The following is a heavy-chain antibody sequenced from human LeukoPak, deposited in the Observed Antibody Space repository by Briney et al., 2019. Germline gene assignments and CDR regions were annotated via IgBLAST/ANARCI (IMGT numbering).Heavy chain of an antibody. CDR3: ARGLHGSGYCSSTSCYYYYGMVV. CDR2: IYYSGRP. V-gene: IGHV4-59*12. D-gene: IGHD2-2*03. Sequence: PSETLSLTCTVSGGSISSYYWSWLRQPPRKRLEWIGYIYYSGRPNYNLFLKSRVTISVDTSKNQFSLKLSSVTAADTAVYYCARGLHGSGYCSSTSCYYYYGMVVWGQGTTVTVSS. CDR1: GGSISSYY. J-gene: IGHJ6*02.